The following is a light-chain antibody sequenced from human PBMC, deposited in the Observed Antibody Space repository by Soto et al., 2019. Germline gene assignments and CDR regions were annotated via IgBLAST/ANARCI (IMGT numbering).Light chain of an antibody. Sequence: IAFTQSLRALALYTGERASLSCRASQRVSSGHLAWYQQKHAQAPSLLIYGASSRATGIPDRFSGSGAGTDFTLTTSRLEPEDYAVYYCQQYAHSLWTFGQGTKVDIK. CDR1: QRVSSGH. CDR3: QQYAHSLWT. J-gene: IGKJ1*01. V-gene: IGKV3-20*01. CDR2: GAS.